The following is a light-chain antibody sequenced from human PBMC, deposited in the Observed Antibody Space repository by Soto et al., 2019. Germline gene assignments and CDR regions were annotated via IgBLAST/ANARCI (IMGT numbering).Light chain of an antibody. CDR2: AAS. CDR3: QQSYGTPPT. V-gene: IGKV1-39*01. J-gene: IGKJ2*01. CDR1: LSISNY. Sequence: DIHMTQSPVSLSTSVGDKVTITCRASLSISNYLNWYQQKPGKAPKLLIYAASNLQSGVPSRFSGSGSGTDFTLTISSLQPEDFATYYCQQSYGTPPTFGQGTKLEIK.